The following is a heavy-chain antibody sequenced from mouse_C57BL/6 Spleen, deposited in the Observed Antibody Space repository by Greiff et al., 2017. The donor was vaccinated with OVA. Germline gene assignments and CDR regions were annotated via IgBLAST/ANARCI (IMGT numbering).Heavy chain of an antibody. CDR3: ARSSYGYFDV. Sequence: EVMLVESGGGLVKPGGSLKLSCAASGFTFSSYTMSWVRQTPEKRLEWVATISGGGGNTYYPDSVKGRFTISRDNAKNTLYLQMSSLRSEDTALYYCARSSYGYFDVWGTGTTVTVSS. V-gene: IGHV5-9*01. D-gene: IGHD1-1*01. J-gene: IGHJ1*03. CDR2: ISGGGGNT. CDR1: GFTFSSYT.